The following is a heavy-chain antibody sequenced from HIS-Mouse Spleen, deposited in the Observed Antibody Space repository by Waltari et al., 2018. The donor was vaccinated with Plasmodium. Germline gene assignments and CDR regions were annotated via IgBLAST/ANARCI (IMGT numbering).Heavy chain of an antibody. CDR3: ASSGSGSYYY. CDR1: GGSFSGYY. V-gene: IGHV4-34*01. CDR2: INLSGST. J-gene: IGHJ4*02. Sequence: QVQLQQWGAGLLKPSETLSLTCAVYGGSFSGYYWSWIRQPPGKGLGWIGEINLSGSTNYNPSLKSRMTISVDTSKNQFSLKLSSVTAADTALYYCASSGSGSYYYWGQGTLVTVSS. D-gene: IGHD3-10*01.